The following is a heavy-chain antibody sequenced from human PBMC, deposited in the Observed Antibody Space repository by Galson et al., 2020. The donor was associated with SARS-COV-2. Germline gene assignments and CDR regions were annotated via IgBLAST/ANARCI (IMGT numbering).Heavy chain of an antibody. V-gene: IGHV3-30*04. Sequence: QAGGSLRLSCAASGFTFSSYAMHWVRQAPGKGLEWVAVISYDGSNKYYADSVKGRFTISRDNSKNTLYLQMNSLRAEDTAVYYCAREDPFGAFDIWGQGTMVTVSS. CDR2: ISYDGSNK. CDR1: GFTFSSYA. CDR3: AREDPFGAFDI. J-gene: IGHJ3*02. D-gene: IGHD3-16*01.